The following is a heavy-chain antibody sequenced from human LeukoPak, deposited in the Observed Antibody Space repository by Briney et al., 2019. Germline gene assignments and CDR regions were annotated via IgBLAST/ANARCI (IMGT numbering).Heavy chain of an antibody. CDR3: ARERNTAIVTAFDI. J-gene: IGHJ3*02. D-gene: IGHD5-18*01. CDR1: GGTFSSYA. V-gene: IGHV3-7*01. Sequence: SCTASGGTFSSYAMSWVRQAPGKGLEWVANTKQDGSEKYYVDSVKGRFTISRDNAKNSLYLQMNSLRAEDSAVYYCARERNTAIVTAFDIWGQGTVVTVSS. CDR2: TKQDGSEK.